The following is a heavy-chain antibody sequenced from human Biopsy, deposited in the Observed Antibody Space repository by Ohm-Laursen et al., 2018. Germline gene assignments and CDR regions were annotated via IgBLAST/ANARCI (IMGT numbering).Heavy chain of an antibody. CDR3: ATKLTGYFHH. V-gene: IGHV1-69*06. CDR2: NIPILGTG. D-gene: IGHD3-9*01. Sequence: SVKVSCKAPGGTFSNYGVNWVRQAPGQGLEWLGGNIPILGTGNYAQKFQDRVTVAADTSTGTATMELRSLRSDDTAVYYCATKLTGYFHHWGRGTLVIVSS. CDR1: GGTFSNYG. J-gene: IGHJ1*01.